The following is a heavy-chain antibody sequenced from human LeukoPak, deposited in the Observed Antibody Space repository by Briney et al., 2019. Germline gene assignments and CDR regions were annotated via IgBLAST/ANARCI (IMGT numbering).Heavy chain of an antibody. J-gene: IGHJ4*02. Sequence: PGGSLRLSCAASGFTFSSYSMNWVRQAPGKGLEWVSYISSSSSPKYYADSVKGRFTISRDNAKNSLYLQMNSLRAEDTAIYYCARITGTIDCSSATCPADYWGQGTLVTVSS. V-gene: IGHV3-48*01. CDR3: ARITGTIDCSSATCPADY. D-gene: IGHD2-2*01. CDR1: GFTFSSYS. CDR2: ISSSSSPK.